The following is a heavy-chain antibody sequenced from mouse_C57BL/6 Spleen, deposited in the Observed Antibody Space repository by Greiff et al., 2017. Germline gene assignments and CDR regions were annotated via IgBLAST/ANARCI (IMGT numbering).Heavy chain of an antibody. Sequence: QVQLQQSGAELVRPGASVKLSCKASGYTFTDYYINWVKQRPGQGLEWIARIYPGSGNTYYNEKFKGKATLTAEKSSSTAYMQLSSLTSEDSAVYFCAINWDEGVYAMDYWGQGTSVTVSS. CDR1: GYTFTDYY. D-gene: IGHD4-1*02. CDR3: AINWDEGVYAMDY. CDR2: IYPGSGNT. V-gene: IGHV1-76*01. J-gene: IGHJ4*01.